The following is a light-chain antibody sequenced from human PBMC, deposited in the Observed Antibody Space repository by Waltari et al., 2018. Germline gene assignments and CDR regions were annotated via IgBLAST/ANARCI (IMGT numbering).Light chain of an antibody. CDR2: VIS. CDR3: QQSDSLPLT. V-gene: IGKV1-39*01. Sequence: DIQMTQSPSSLSASVGDRVTITCRASQTINKYLNWYQKKPGRAPKVLISVISYLHTGVPSRFSGSGSGTDFTLTISSPQPEDFATYYCQQSDSLPLTFGGGTKVEIK. CDR1: QTINKY. J-gene: IGKJ4*01.